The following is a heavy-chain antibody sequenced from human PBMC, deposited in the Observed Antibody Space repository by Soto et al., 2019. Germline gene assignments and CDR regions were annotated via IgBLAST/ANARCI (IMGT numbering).Heavy chain of an antibody. V-gene: IGHV3-30*18. J-gene: IGHJ5*02. CDR2: ISYDGRST. D-gene: IGHD3-9*01. CDR3: VKGGAFDIIKITA. CDR1: GFSFSSHG. Sequence: QVQLVESGGGVVQPGRSLRLSCAASGFSFSSHGMHWVRQAPGKGLEWVAVISYDGRSTYYGDSVKGRFTISRDNSKKTVSLQINSLRAEDTGVYYCVKGGAFDIIKITAWGQGTLVTGSS.